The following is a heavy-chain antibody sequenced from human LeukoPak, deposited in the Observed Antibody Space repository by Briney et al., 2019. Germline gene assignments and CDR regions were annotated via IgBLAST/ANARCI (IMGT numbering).Heavy chain of an antibody. V-gene: IGHV3-9*01. CDR3: AKSQYSSSSFLVGFDP. J-gene: IGHJ5*02. Sequence: GGSLRLSCAASGFTFDDYAMHWVRQAPGKGLEWVSGISWNSGSIGYADSVKGRFTISRDNAENSLYLQMNSLRAEDTALYYCAKSQYSSSSFLVGFDPWGQGTLVTVSS. CDR1: GFTFDDYA. D-gene: IGHD6-6*01. CDR2: ISWNSGSI.